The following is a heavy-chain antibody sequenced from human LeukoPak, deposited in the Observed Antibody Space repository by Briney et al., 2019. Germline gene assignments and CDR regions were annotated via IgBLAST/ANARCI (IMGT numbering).Heavy chain of an antibody. Sequence: SETLSLTRTVSGGSISNYYWTWIRQPAGRGLEWIGHIYTSGSTNYNPSLKSRVTMSVDTSKNQFSLNLTSVTAADAAVYYCATYTTTTGGLDYWGQGTLVTVSS. CDR2: IYTSGST. D-gene: IGHD2-8*02. V-gene: IGHV4-4*07. J-gene: IGHJ4*02. CDR1: GGSISNYY. CDR3: ATYTTTTGGLDY.